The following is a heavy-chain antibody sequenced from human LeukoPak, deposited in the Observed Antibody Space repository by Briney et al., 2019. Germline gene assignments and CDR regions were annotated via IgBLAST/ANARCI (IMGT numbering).Heavy chain of an antibody. CDR3: ARRDLSGPYYYYMDV. V-gene: IGHV3-74*01. J-gene: IGHJ6*03. CDR1: EFTSSSYW. CDR2: INSDGSST. Sequence: GGSLRLSCAASEFTSSSYWMHWVRQAPGEGLVWVSRINSDGSSTSYADSVKGRFTISRDNAKNTLYLQMNSLRAEDTAVYYCARRDLSGPYYYYMDVWGKGTTVTISS. D-gene: IGHD3-10*01.